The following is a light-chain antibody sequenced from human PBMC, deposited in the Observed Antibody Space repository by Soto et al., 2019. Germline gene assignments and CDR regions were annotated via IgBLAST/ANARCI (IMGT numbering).Light chain of an antibody. CDR3: QDYGSSRT. J-gene: IGKJ1*01. Sequence: EVVLTQSPGTLSLSPGDTATLSCRASQSLTMTSLAWYQQKPGQAPRLLIYGASSRATGIPDRFSGSGSGTDFTLTISRLEPDDFAVYYCQDYGSSRTFGLGTKVEIK. V-gene: IGKV3-20*01. CDR1: QSLTMTS. CDR2: GAS.